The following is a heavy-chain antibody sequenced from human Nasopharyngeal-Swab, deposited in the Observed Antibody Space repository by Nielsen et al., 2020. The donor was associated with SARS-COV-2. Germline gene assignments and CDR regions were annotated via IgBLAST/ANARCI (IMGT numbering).Heavy chain of an antibody. J-gene: IGHJ5*02. CDR1: GFTFSSYG. CDR2: IWYDGSNK. D-gene: IGHD3-22*01. Sequence: GGSLRLSCAASGFTFSSYGMHWVRQAPGKGLEWVAVIWYDGSNKYYADSVKGRFTISRDNSKNTLYLQMYSLRAEDTAVYYCARDYTLYYYDSSGQFDPWGQGTLVTVSS. V-gene: IGHV3-33*01. CDR3: ARDYTLYYYDSSGQFDP.